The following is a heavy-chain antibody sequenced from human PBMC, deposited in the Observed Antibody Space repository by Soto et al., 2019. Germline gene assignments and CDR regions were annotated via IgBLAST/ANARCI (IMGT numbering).Heavy chain of an antibody. CDR3: AKGDLLTGVAHFDY. CDR1: GFTFSNYA. D-gene: IGHD7-27*01. Sequence: PGGSQRLSCAASGFTFSNYAMSWVRQAPGKGLQWVSTISGSGASTYYGDSVKGRFTLSRDNSENTLFLQMDSLRAEDTPVYYCAKGDLLTGVAHFDYWGQGTLVTVSS. CDR2: ISGSGAST. V-gene: IGHV3-23*01. J-gene: IGHJ4*02.